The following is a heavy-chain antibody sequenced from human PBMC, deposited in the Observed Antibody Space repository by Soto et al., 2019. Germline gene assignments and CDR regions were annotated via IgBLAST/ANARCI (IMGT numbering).Heavy chain of an antibody. CDR3: ARSPSGSYDY. J-gene: IGHJ4*02. V-gene: IGHV3-33*01. Sequence: QVQLVESGGGVVQPGRSLRLSCAASGFTFSSDGMHWVRQAPGKGLEWVAVIWYDGSNKYYADSVKGRFTISRDNSKNTLYLQMNSLRAEDTAVYYCARSPSGSYDYWGQGTLVTVSS. CDR1: GFTFSSDG. D-gene: IGHD1-26*01. CDR2: IWYDGSNK.